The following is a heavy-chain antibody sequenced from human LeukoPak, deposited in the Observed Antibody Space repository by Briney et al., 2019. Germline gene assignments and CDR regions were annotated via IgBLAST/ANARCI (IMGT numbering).Heavy chain of an antibody. Sequence: SETLSLTCTVSGGSISSSSYYWGWIRQPPGKGLEWIGSIYYSGSTYYNPSLKSRVTISVDTSKNQFSLKLSSVTAADTAVYYCARHIKYSRGWDHWYFDLWGRGTLVTVSS. CDR3: ARHIKYSRGWDHWYFDL. CDR1: GGSISSSSYY. J-gene: IGHJ2*01. V-gene: IGHV4-39*01. D-gene: IGHD6-19*01. CDR2: IYYSGST.